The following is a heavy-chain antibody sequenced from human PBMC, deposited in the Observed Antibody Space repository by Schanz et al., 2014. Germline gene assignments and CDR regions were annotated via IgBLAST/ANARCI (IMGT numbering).Heavy chain of an antibody. D-gene: IGHD3-16*01. Sequence: EVQLVESGGGLIKPGGSLRLSCLASGFTFSTTWMNWVRQAPGKGLEWVGHSRNKGHSYTSEYAASVKGRFTISRDDSRNSLYLQMSSLKTEDTAVYYCVRLDVHDYWGQGTLVTVSA. V-gene: IGHV3-72*01. CDR1: GFTFSTTW. CDR2: SRNKGHSYTS. J-gene: IGHJ4*02. CDR3: VRLDVHDY.